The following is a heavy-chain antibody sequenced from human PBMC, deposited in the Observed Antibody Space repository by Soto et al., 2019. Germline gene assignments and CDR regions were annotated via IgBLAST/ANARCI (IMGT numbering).Heavy chain of an antibody. V-gene: IGHV1-69*12. D-gene: IGHD6-19*01. CDR1: GGTFSSYA. Sequence: QVQLVQSGAEVKKPGSSVKVSCKASGGTFSSYAISWVRQAPGQGLEWMGGIIPIFGTANYAQKFQGRVTITADEXTXXAYMELSSMRSEDTAVYYCARDRRTGYSSGKGFDPWGQGTMVTVSS. J-gene: IGHJ5*02. CDR3: ARDRRTGYSSGKGFDP. CDR2: IIPIFGTA.